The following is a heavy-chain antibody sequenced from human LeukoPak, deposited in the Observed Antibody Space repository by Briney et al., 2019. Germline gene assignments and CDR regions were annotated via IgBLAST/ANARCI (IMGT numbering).Heavy chain of an antibody. V-gene: IGHV3-74*01. D-gene: IGHD4-17*01. CDR1: GFTFSRYW. CDR3: VSRNYGSSPFDY. CDR2: ISSDGSKT. J-gene: IGHJ4*02. Sequence: PGGSLRLSCAASGFTFSRYWMHWVRQAPGKGLAWVSRISSDGSKTNYADSVKGRFTISRDNAKNTLYLQMDGLTAEDTAVYYCVSRNYGSSPFDYWGQGTLVTVSS.